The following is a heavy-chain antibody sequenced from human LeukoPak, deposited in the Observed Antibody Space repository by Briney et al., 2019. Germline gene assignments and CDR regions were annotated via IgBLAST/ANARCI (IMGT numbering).Heavy chain of an antibody. Sequence: AESLRLSCAASGFSFSRSWVTWVRHHPGEGLEWVASINQDGSVKHYMDSVKGRFTISRDNSNNSLFLQMNSLRAEDTAVYYCAKLLGDVSTFDYWGQGTLVTVSS. D-gene: IGHD3-16*01. V-gene: IGHV3-7*01. CDR3: AKLLGDVSTFDY. CDR2: INQDGSVK. CDR1: GFSFSRSW. J-gene: IGHJ4*02.